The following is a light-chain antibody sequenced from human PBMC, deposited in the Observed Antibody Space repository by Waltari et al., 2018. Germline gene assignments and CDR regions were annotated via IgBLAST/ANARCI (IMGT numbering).Light chain of an antibody. CDR3: CSYAGSYRPWV. Sequence: QSALTQPRSLSGCPAQGVTIFSTGIDRDGGGYDYVAGYQQHPGKAPKLMIYDVSNRPSGVPDRFSGSKSGNSASLTISGLQAEDEAEYYCCSYAGSYRPWVFGGGTKLTVL. CDR2: DVS. J-gene: IGLJ3*02. CDR1: DRDGGGYDY. V-gene: IGLV2-11*02.